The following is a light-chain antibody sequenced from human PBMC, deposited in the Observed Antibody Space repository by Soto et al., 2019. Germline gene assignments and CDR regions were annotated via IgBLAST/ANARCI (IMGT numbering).Light chain of an antibody. CDR3: QEYGSSSWT. Sequence: EIVLTQSPGTLSLSPGERATLSCRASQSVSSTYFAWYQQRFGQAPRLLIYGAYTRATGIPERFSGSGFGTDFTLNISRLEPEDFAVYYCQEYGSSSWTFGQGIKVEIK. V-gene: IGKV3-20*01. J-gene: IGKJ1*01. CDR2: GAY. CDR1: QSVSSTY.